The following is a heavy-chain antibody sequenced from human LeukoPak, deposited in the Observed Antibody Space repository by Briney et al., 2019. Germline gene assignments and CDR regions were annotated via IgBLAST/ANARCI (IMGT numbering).Heavy chain of an antibody. Sequence: GGSLRLSCAASGFTVSSNYMSWVRQAPGKGLEWVSVIYSGGSTYYADSVKGRFTISRDNSKNTLYLQMNSLRVEDTAVYYCAKDRSDNTTWYVGSHWGQGTLVTVSS. D-gene: IGHD3-10*02. CDR1: GFTVSSNY. CDR2: IYSGGST. V-gene: IGHV3-53*01. CDR3: AKDRSDNTTWYVGSH. J-gene: IGHJ4*02.